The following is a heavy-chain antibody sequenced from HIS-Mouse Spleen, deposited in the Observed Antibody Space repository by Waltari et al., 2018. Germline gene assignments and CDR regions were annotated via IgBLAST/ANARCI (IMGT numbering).Heavy chain of an antibody. CDR1: GGSISSSRSY. CDR2: IYYSGST. D-gene: IGHD6-13*01. Sequence: QLQLQESGPGLVKPSETLSLTCTGSGGSISSSRSYWGCIRQPPGKGLEWIGSIYYSGSTYYNPSLKSRVTISVDTSKNQFSLKLSSVTAADTAVYYCAREIPYSSSWYDWYFDLWGRGTLVTVSS. CDR3: AREIPYSSSWYDWYFDL. V-gene: IGHV4-39*07. J-gene: IGHJ2*01.